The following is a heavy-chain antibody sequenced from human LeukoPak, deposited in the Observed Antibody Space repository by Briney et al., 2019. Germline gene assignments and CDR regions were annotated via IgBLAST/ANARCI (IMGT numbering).Heavy chain of an antibody. CDR2: IYNSEST. CDR1: GGSISSTSYH. V-gene: IGHV4-61*05. D-gene: IGHD6-19*01. J-gene: IGHJ4*02. CDR3: ARRRYSSGQIDC. Sequence: SETLSLTCTVSGGSISSTSYHWAWIRQPPGKGLEWIGYIYNSESTNYNPSLKSRVTISVDTSKNQFSLKLSSVTAADTAVYYCARRRYSSGQIDCWGQGALVTVSS.